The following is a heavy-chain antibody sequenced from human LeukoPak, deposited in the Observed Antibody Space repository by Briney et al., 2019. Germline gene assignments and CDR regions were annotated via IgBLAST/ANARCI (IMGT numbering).Heavy chain of an antibody. D-gene: IGHD6-13*01. CDR2: ISTYNDNT. V-gene: IGHV1-18*01. J-gene: IGHJ5*02. CDR3: ARLGYASTWSWFDP. CDR1: GYSFKSNG. Sequence: RASVKVSCKASGYSFKSNGISWVRQAPGQGLEWMGWISTYNDNTKYAQKFQGRVTMTTDTSTSTAYMELRSLRSDDTAVYYCARLGYASTWSWFDPWGQGTLVTVS.